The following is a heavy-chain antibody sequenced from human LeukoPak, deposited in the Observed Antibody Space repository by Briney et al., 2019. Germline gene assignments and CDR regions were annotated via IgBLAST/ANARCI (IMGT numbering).Heavy chain of an antibody. CDR3: ARDVSTAMGNNWFDP. J-gene: IGHJ5*02. D-gene: IGHD5-18*01. V-gene: IGHV1-69*13. Sequence: ASVKVSCKSSGGTFSSYAISWVRQAPEQGLEWMGGIIPIFGTANYAQKFQGRVTITADESTSTAYMELSSLRSEDTAVYYCARDVSTAMGNNWFDPWGQGTLVTVSS. CDR1: GGTFSSYA. CDR2: IIPIFGTA.